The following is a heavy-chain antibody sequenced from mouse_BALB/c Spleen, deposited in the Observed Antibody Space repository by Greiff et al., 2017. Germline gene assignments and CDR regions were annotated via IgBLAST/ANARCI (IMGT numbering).Heavy chain of an antibody. CDR3: ARDGDYGYYAMDY. CDR2: ISDGGSYT. D-gene: IGHD1-2*01. Sequence: DVMLVESGGGLVKPGGSLKLSCAASGFTFSDYYMYWVRQTPEKRLEWVATISDGGSYTYYPDSVKGRFTISRDNAKNNLYLQMSSLKSEDTAMYYCARDGDYGYYAMDYWGQGTSVTVSS. J-gene: IGHJ4*01. CDR1: GFTFSDYY. V-gene: IGHV5-4*02.